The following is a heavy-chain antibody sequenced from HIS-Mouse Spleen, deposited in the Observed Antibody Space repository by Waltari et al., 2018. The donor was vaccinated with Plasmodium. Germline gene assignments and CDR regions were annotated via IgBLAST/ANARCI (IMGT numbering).Heavy chain of an antibody. V-gene: IGHV4-34*01. CDR2: INHSGST. D-gene: IGHD1-26*01. CDR1: GGYFSRYY. J-gene: IGHJ4*02. CDR3: ARRGGSYYYFDY. Sequence: QVQLQQWGAGLLKPSETLSLTCAVYGGYFSRYYWSWIRQPPGKGLEWIGEINHSGSTNYNPSLKSRVTISVDTSKNQFSLKLSSVTAADTAVYYCARRGGSYYYFDYWGQGTLVTVSS.